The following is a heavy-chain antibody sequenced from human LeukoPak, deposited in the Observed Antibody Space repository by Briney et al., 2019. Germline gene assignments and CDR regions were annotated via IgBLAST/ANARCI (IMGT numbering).Heavy chain of an antibody. Sequence: GGSLRLSCAASGFTFSSYWMSWVRQAPGKGLEWVANIKQDGSEKYYVDSVKGRFTISRDNAKNSLYLQMNSLRAEDTAVYYCARALWFTNYYYGMGVWGQGTTVTVSS. J-gene: IGHJ6*02. CDR3: ARALWFTNYYYGMGV. D-gene: IGHD3-10*01. CDR1: GFTFSSYW. V-gene: IGHV3-7*01. CDR2: IKQDGSEK.